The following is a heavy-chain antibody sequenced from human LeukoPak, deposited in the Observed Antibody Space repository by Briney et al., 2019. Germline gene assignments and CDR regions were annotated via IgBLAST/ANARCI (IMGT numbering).Heavy chain of an antibody. Sequence: VKVSCKVSGYTFTDYYMHSVQQAPGKGLEWMGFVDPEDGETIYAEKFQGRVTITADTSTDTAYMELSSLRSEDTGVYYCATVPDSGSYSEGAYWGQGTLVTVSS. D-gene: IGHD1-26*01. J-gene: IGHJ1*01. V-gene: IGHV1-69-2*01. CDR3: ATVPDSGSYSEGAY. CDR2: VDPEDGET. CDR1: GYTFTDYY.